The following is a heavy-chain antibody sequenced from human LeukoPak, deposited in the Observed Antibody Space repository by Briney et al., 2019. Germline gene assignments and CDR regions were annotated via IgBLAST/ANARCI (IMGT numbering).Heavy chain of an antibody. V-gene: IGHV3-30*03. J-gene: IGHJ4*02. CDR3: ARGLYNVYGDYVSDY. CDR2: ISYDGYNT. D-gene: IGHD4-17*01. Sequence: GGSLRLSCAASGFTFSSYGMHWVRQAPGKGLEWVAVISYDGYNTYYADSVKGRFTISRDNSKNTLYLQMNSLRPEDTAAYYCARGLYNVYGDYVSDYWGQGTLVTVSS. CDR1: GFTFSSYG.